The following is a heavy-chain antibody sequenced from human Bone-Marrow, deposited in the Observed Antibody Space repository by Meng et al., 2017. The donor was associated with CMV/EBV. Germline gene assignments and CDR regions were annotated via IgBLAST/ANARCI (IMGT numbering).Heavy chain of an antibody. CDR3: ARARGGNEIFYYYYGMDV. V-gene: IGHV3-11*01. D-gene: IGHD4-23*01. CDR1: GFTFSDYY. CDR2: ISSSGSTI. Sequence: GESLKISCAASGFTFSDYYMSWIRQAPGKGLEWVAYISSSGSTIYYADSVKGRFTISRDNAKNSLYLQMNSLRAEDTAVYYCARARGGNEIFYYYYGMDVCGQGTTVTVSS. J-gene: IGHJ6*02.